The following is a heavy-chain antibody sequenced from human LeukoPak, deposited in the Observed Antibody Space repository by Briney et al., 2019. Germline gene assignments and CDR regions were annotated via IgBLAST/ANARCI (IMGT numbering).Heavy chain of an antibody. V-gene: IGHV3-74*01. CDR1: GFTFSSYL. CDR3: ARGDIVVVPAAIATSDYYGMDV. Sequence: PGGSLRLSCAACGFTFSSYLMHWVRQAPGKGLVWVSRINRDGSSTSYADSVKGRFTISRDNAKNTLYLQMNSLRAEDTAVYYCARGDIVVVPAAIATSDYYGMDVWGQGTTVTVSS. D-gene: IGHD2-2*01. CDR2: INRDGSST. J-gene: IGHJ6*02.